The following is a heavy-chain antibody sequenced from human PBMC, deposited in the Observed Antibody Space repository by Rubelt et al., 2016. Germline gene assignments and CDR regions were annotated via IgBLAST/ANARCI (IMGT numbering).Heavy chain of an antibody. CDR2: IRNDGSNE. CDR1: GFTFSSYG. V-gene: IGHV3-30*02. J-gene: IGHJ4*02. Sequence: GGGVAQPGGSLRLSCAASGFTFSSYGMHWVRQAPGKGLEWVAFIRNDGSNEYYADSVKGRFAISRDNSKTTLYLQMHSLGVEYTAVYYCAPPISGYCSGWYVYWGQGTLVTVSS. CDR3: APPISGYCSGWYVY. D-gene: IGHD6-19*01.